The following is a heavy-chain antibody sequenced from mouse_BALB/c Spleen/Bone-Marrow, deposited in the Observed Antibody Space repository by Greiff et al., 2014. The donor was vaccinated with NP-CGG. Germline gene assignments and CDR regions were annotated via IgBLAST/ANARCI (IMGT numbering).Heavy chain of an antibody. CDR1: GSAFSSYW. J-gene: IGHJ2*01. D-gene: IGHD4-1*01. Sequence: QVQLQQSGAELVRPGSSVPISCTASGSAFSSYWMNWVKHRPGQGLEWIGQISPGDGDTNYNGKFKGTATLTADKSSSTAYMQLSSLTAEDSAVYFCARVRNWADYWGQDTTLTVSS. CDR2: ISPGDGDT. V-gene: IGHV1-80*01. CDR3: ARVRNWADY.